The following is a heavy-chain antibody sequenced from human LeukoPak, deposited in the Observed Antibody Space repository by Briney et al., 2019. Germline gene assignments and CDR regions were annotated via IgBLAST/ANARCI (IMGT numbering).Heavy chain of an antibody. D-gene: IGHD3-10*01. CDR1: GYTFSSYY. CDR2: INPSGGST. CDR3: AKDLYSRRMNYYGSGSYFAY. J-gene: IGHJ4*02. Sequence: ASVKVSCKASGYTFSSYYMHWVRQAPGQGLEWMGIINPSGGSTSYAQKFQGRVTMTRDMSTSTAYMELRSLRSDDTAVYYCAKDLYSRRMNYYGSGSYFAYWGQGTLVTVSS. V-gene: IGHV1-46*01.